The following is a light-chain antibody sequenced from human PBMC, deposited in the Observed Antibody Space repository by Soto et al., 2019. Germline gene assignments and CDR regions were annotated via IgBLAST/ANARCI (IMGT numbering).Light chain of an antibody. CDR1: QSISSY. CDR2: AAS. Sequence: DIQMTQSPSSLSASVGDRVTITCRASQSISSYLNWYQQKPGKAPKLLIYAASSLQSGVPSRFSGSGSGTDFTLTISSLQPEDFATDYCQQCYSTPGSFGPGTKVDIK. V-gene: IGKV1-39*01. J-gene: IGKJ3*01. CDR3: QQCYSTPGS.